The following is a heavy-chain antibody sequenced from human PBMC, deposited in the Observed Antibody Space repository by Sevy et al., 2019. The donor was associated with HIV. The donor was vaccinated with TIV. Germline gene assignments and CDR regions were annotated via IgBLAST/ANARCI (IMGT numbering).Heavy chain of an antibody. CDR3: TTTLSTAHYMVV. CDR1: GLSFTSAW. CDR2: IKSKTDGERT. D-gene: IGHD2-2*01. Sequence: GGSLRLSCAASGLSFTSAWMSWVRQAPGKGLEWVGRIKSKTDGERTDYPAPVRGRFTISRDDSNNTLYLQMNSLETEDTAVYYCTTTLSTAHYMVVWGQGTTVTASS. J-gene: IGHJ6*02. V-gene: IGHV3-15*01.